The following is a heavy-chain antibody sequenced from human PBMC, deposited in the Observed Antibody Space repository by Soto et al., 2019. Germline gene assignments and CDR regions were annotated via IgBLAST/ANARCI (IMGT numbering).Heavy chain of an antibody. CDR3: ARDGHCSSTSCYGYYYYYYMDV. D-gene: IGHD2-2*01. J-gene: IGHJ6*03. CDR1: GFTFSSYW. CDR2: IKQDGSEK. Sequence: GGSLRLSCAASGFTFSSYWMSWVRQAPGKGLEWVANIKQDGSEKYYVDSVKGRFTISRDNAKNSRYLQMNSLRAEDTAVYYCARDGHCSSTSCYGYYYYYYMDVWGKGTTVTVSS. V-gene: IGHV3-7*01.